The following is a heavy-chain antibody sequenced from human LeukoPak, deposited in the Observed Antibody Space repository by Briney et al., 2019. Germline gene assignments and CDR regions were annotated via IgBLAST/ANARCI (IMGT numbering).Heavy chain of an antibody. CDR3: ARTLLYYYDGSGNSFDY. CDR1: GGSISSSNW. V-gene: IGHV4-4*02. Sequence: SGTLSLTCAVSGGSISSSNWWSWVRQPPGKGLEWIGEVDHSGSTKYNPALKSRVTISVDTSNNQFSLRLSSVTAADTAVYYCARTLLYYYDGSGNSFDYWGQGTLVTVSS. J-gene: IGHJ4*02. D-gene: IGHD3-22*01. CDR2: VDHSGST.